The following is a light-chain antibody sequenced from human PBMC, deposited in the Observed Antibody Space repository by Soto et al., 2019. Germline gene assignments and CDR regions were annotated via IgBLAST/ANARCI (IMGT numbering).Light chain of an antibody. CDR3: QQYCSSTRT. CDR1: QSVSSSY. J-gene: IGKJ1*01. V-gene: IGKV3-20*01. CDR2: GAS. Sequence: DIVLKQSPGTLSLSPGERATLSCRARQSVSSSYLAWYQQKPGQAPRLIIFGASSRATGIPDRFSGSGSGTDLTLTISRLEPEDLAVYYCQQYCSSTRTFGQGTKVEIK.